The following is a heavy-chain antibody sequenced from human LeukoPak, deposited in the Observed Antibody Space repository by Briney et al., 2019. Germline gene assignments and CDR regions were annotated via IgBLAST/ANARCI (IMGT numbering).Heavy chain of an antibody. CDR2: IYYSGST. Sequence: PSETLSLTCTVSGGSISSYYWSWIRQPPGKGLEWIGYIYYSGSTNYNPSLKSRVTISVDTSKNQFSLKLSSVTAADTAVYYCARQYSSSAFDIWGQGTMVTVSS. CDR1: GGSISSYY. J-gene: IGHJ3*02. V-gene: IGHV4-59*08. D-gene: IGHD6-13*01. CDR3: ARQYSSSAFDI.